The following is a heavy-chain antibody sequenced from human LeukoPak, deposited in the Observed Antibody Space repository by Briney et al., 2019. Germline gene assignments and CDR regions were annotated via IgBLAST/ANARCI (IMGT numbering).Heavy chain of an antibody. D-gene: IGHD2-2*01. CDR3: AGYCSSTSCYSPGSFDY. CDR2: ISYDGSNK. V-gene: IGHV3-30*04. CDR1: GFTFSSYA. Sequence: GGSLRLSCAASGFTFSSYAMHWVRQAPGKGLEWVAVISYDGSNKYYADSVKGRFTISRDNSKNTLYLQMNSLRAEDTAVYYCAGYCSSTSCYSPGSFDYWGQGTLVTVSS. J-gene: IGHJ4*02.